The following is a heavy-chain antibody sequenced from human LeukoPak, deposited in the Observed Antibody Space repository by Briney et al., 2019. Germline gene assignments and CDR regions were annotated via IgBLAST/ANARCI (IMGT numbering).Heavy chain of an antibody. CDR2: VNRDGSET. CDR3: ARNNGMDV. V-gene: IGHV3-7*03. J-gene: IGHJ6*02. Sequence: SGGSLRLSCAASGFALSSYWMTWVRQVPGRGPEWVANVNRDGSETYYLDSVKGRFTISKDNAKNSLYLQMNSLRAEDTALYHCARNNGMDVWGQGTTVIVSS. CDR1: GFALSSYW.